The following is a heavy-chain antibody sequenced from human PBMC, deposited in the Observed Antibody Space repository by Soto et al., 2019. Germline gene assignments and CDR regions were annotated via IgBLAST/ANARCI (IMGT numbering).Heavy chain of an antibody. CDR1: GGSISSSSYY. J-gene: IGHJ4*02. Sequence: QLQLQESGPGLVKPSETLSLTCTVSGGSISSSSYYWGWIRQPPGKGLEWIGSIYYSGSTYYNPSLKSRVTISVDTSKNQFSLTLSSVTAADTAVYYCARHRGGSYHHPYYFDYWGQGTLVTVSS. V-gene: IGHV4-39*01. CDR3: ARHRGGSYHHPYYFDY. D-gene: IGHD1-26*01. CDR2: IYYSGST.